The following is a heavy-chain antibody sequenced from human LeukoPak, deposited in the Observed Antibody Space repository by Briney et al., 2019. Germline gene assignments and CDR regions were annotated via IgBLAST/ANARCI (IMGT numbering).Heavy chain of an antibody. CDR2: ISSSSSYI. Sequence: GGSLRLSCAASGFTFSSYSMNWVRQAPGKGLEWVSSISSSSSYIYYADSVKGRFTISRDNAKNSLYLQMNSLRAEDTAAYYCASLSTVTRGYWGQGTLVTVSS. CDR1: GFTFSSYS. CDR3: ASLSTVTRGY. J-gene: IGHJ4*02. D-gene: IGHD4-17*01. V-gene: IGHV3-21*01.